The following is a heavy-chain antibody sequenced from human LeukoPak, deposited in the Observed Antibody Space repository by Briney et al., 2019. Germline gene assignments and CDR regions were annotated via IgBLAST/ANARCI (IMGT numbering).Heavy chain of an antibody. CDR2: INHSGST. CDR3: ARGRLREPRALYYYMDV. J-gene: IGHJ6*03. Sequence: PSETLCLTCGLYGVPFSDYYWSWVRHSPGKGLEWVGEINHSGSTKYNPSLTSRVTISLDISKNQFSLKVISVAAADTAVYYCARGRLREPRALYYYMDVWGEGTTVIVS. V-gene: IGHV4-34*01. CDR1: GVPFSDYY. D-gene: IGHD1-26*01.